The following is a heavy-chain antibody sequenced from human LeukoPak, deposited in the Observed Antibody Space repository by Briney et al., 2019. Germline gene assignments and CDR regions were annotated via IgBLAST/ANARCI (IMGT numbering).Heavy chain of an antibody. D-gene: IGHD2-15*01. J-gene: IGHJ4*02. V-gene: IGHV3-23*01. CDR3: AGQPGYCSGGSCLDY. CDR1: GFTFSSYA. Sequence: GGSLRLSCAASGFTFSSYAMSWVRQAPGKGLEWVSAISGSGGSTYYADSVKGRFTISIDNSKNTLYLQMNSLRAEDTAVYYCAGQPGYCSGGSCLDYWGQGTLVTVSS. CDR2: ISGSGGST.